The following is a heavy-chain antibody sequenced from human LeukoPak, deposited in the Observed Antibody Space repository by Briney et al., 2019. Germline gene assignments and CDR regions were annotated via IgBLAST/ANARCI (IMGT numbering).Heavy chain of an antibody. D-gene: IGHD6-19*01. CDR3: ARDGLGAVAGGNNWFDP. Sequence: ASVNVSYKSSVYTLTGYYMHWVRQAPGQALAWMGWINPNSGGTNYAQKFQGRVTMTRDTSISTAYMGLSRLRSDDTAVYYCARDGLGAVAGGNNWFDPWGQGTLVTVSS. CDR2: INPNSGGT. V-gene: IGHV1-2*02. CDR1: VYTLTGYY. J-gene: IGHJ5*02.